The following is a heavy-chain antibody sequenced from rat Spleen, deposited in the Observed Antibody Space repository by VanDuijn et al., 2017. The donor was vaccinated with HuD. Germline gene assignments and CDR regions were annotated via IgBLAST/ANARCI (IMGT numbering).Heavy chain of an antibody. J-gene: IGHJ2*01. CDR1: GFSPTNYH. Sequence: QVQLKESGPGLVQPSQTLSLTCTVSGFSPTNYHVSWVRQPPGKGLEWMGIIWDNGNTNYNSTLKSRLSISRDTSKSQVYLKMNSLQTEDTATYYCASKIYYYSGVDYWGQGVMVTVSS. CDR3: ASKIYYYSGVDY. D-gene: IGHD1-1*01. V-gene: IGHV2-13*01. CDR2: IWDNGNT.